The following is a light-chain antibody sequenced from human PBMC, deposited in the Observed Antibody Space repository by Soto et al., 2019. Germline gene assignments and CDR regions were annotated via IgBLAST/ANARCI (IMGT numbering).Light chain of an antibody. J-gene: IGKJ4*01. CDR3: QQYGSSPLT. CDR1: QSVSSSY. CDR2: GAS. Sequence: EIVLTHSPGTLALSPCEGAALSCRASQSVSSSYLAWYQQKPGQAPRLLIYGASSRATGIPDRFSGSGSGTDFTLTISRLEPEDFAVYYCQQYGSSPLTFGGGTKV. V-gene: IGKV3-20*01.